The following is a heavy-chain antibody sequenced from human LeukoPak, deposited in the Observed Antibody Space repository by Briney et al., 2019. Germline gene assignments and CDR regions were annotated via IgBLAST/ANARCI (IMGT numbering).Heavy chain of an antibody. Sequence: SETLSLTCAVYGGSFSGYYWSWIRQPPGKGLEWIGEINHSGSTNYNPSLKSRVTISVDTSKNQFSLKLSSVTAADTAVYYCARVRSHHSFWSGFFWGQGTMVTVSS. CDR1: GGSFSGYY. V-gene: IGHV4-34*01. D-gene: IGHD3-3*01. CDR2: INHSGST. CDR3: ARVRSHHSFWSGFF. J-gene: IGHJ3*01.